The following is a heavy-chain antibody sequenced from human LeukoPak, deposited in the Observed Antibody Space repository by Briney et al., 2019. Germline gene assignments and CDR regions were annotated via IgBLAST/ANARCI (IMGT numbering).Heavy chain of an antibody. CDR3: ARGLMYDYVWGSYRHPVDY. D-gene: IGHD3-16*02. CDR2: IKQDGSEK. J-gene: IGHJ4*02. V-gene: IGHV3-7*01. CDR1: GFTFSSYW. Sequence: PGGSLSLSCAASGFTFSSYWMSWVRQAPGKGLEWVANIKQDGSEKYYVDSVKGRFTISRDNAKNSLYLQTNSLRAEDTAVYYCARGLMYDYVWGSYRHPVDYWGQGTLVTVSS.